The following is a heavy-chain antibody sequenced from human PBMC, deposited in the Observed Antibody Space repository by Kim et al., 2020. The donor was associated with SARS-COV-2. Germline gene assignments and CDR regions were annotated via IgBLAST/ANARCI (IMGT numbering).Heavy chain of an antibody. CDR1: GYTFTSYA. D-gene: IGHD2-2*01. CDR3: ARAGFCSSTSCYGPPFGMDV. Sequence: ASVKVSCKASGYTFTSYAMHWVRQAPGQRLEWMGWINAGNGNTKYSQKFQGRVTITRDTSASTAYMELSSLRSEDTAVYYCARAGFCSSTSCYGPPFGMDVWGQGTTVTVSS. J-gene: IGHJ6*02. CDR2: INAGNGNT. V-gene: IGHV1-3*01.